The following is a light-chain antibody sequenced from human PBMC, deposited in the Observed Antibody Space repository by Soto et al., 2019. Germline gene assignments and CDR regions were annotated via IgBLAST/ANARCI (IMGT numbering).Light chain of an antibody. V-gene: IGKV3-15*01. CDR1: QIVSSN. CDR2: GAS. J-gene: IGKJ1*01. CDR3: QQYNNWPRT. Sequence: EIVMTQSPATLSVSPGERATHSCRASQIVSSNLAWYQQKPGQAPRLLIYGASTRATGIPARFSGSGSGTEFTLTISSLQSEDFAVYCCQQYNNWPRTFGQGTKV.